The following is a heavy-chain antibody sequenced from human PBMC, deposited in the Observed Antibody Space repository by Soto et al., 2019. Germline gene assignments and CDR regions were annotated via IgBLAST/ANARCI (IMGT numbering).Heavy chain of an antibody. Sequence: GGSLRLSCAASGFTFSSYAMHWVRQAPGKGLEWVAVISYDGSNKYYADSVKGRFTISRDNSKNTLYLQMNSLRAEDTAVYYCASTPVSSSGWYSGYYYGMDVWGQGTTVTVSS. CDR1: GFTFSSYA. D-gene: IGHD6-19*01. J-gene: IGHJ6*02. CDR3: ASTPVSSSGWYSGYYYGMDV. CDR2: ISYDGSNK. V-gene: IGHV3-30-3*01.